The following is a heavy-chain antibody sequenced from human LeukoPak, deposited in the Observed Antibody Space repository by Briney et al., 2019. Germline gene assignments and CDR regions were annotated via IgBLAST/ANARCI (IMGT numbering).Heavy chain of an antibody. Sequence: SETLSLTCTVSGGSISSGGYYWSWIRQHPVKGLEWIGYIYYSGSTYYNPSLKSRVTVSVDTSKNQFSLKLSSVTAADTAVYYCARDRKGTMVDYWGQGTLVTVSS. V-gene: IGHV4-31*03. CDR2: IYYSGST. J-gene: IGHJ4*02. CDR3: ARDRKGTMVDY. D-gene: IGHD3-10*01. CDR1: GGSISSGGYY.